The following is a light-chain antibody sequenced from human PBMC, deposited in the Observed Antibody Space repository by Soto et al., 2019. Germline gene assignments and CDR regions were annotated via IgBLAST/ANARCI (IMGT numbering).Light chain of an antibody. V-gene: IGLV1-51*02. Sequence: QSVLTQPPSGSAAPRQKVSISCSGSSSNIGNNYVSWYQQLPGTAPKLLIYENNKRPSGIPDRFSGSRSGTSATLGITGLQIGDEADYYCGTWDSSLSAGVFGTGTKVTVL. CDR3: GTWDSSLSAGV. CDR1: SSNIGNNY. J-gene: IGLJ1*01. CDR2: ENN.